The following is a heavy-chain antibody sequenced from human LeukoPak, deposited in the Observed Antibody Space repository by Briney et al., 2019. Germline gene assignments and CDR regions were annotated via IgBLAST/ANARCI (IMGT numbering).Heavy chain of an antibody. J-gene: IGHJ4*02. V-gene: IGHV1-69*13. CDR2: IIPIFGTA. CDR1: GGTFSSYA. Sequence: SVKVSCKASGGTFSSYAISWVRQAPGQGLEWMGGIIPIFGTANYAQKFQGRVTITADESTSTAYMELSSLRSEDTAVYYCAKFMSMDGDYGPYYFDYWGQGTLVTVSS. D-gene: IGHD4-17*01. CDR3: AKFMSMDGDYGPYYFDY.